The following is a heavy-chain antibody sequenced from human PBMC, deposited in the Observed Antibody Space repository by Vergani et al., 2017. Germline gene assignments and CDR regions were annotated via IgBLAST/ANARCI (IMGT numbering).Heavy chain of an antibody. CDR2: IIPILGIA. J-gene: IGHJ6*02. CDR3: ARDWADIVVVAAATRWAMDGDYYGMDV. Sequence: QVQLVQSGAEVKKPGSSVKVSCKASGGTFSSYTISWVRQAPGQGLEWMGRIIPILGIANYAQKFQGRVTITADKSTSTAYMELSSLRSEDTAVYYCARDWADIVVVAAATRWAMDGDYYGMDVWGQGTTVTVSS. V-gene: IGHV1-69*08. D-gene: IGHD2-2*01. CDR1: GGTFSSYT.